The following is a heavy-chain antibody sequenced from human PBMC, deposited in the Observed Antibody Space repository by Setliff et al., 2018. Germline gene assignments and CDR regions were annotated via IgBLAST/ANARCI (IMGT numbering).Heavy chain of an antibody. CDR1: GFTFSSYA. CDR2: ISGSGGST. CDR3: ARGLGEITMVRGVRVK. J-gene: IGHJ4*02. Sequence: GGSLRLSCAASGFTFSSYAMSWVRQAPGKGLEWVSAISGSGGSTYYADSVKGRFTVSRDNARNLLYLQMNSLRAEDTAVYYCARGLGEITMVRGVRVKWGQGTLVTVSS. D-gene: IGHD3-10*01. V-gene: IGHV3-23*01.